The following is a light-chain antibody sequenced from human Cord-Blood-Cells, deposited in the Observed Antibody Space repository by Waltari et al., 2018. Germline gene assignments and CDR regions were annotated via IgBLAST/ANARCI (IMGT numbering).Light chain of an antibody. J-gene: IGKJ2*01. V-gene: IGKV3-20*01. CDR1: QSVSRSY. Sequence: ELVLTQSPGTLSLSQGERATLSCRASQSVSRSYLAWYQQKPGQAPRLLIYGASSRATGIPDRFSGSGSGTDFTLTISRLEPEDFAVYYCQQYGSSPYTFGQGTKLEIK. CDR3: QQYGSSPYT. CDR2: GAS.